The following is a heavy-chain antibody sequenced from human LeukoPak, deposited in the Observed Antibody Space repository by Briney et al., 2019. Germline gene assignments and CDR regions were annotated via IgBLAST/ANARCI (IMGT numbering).Heavy chain of an antibody. CDR1: GYTFTSYG. CDR3: ARGDVLPGYSAPAGDY. CDR2: ISAYNGNT. Sequence: ASVKVSCKASGYTFTSYGISWVRQAPGQGLEWMGWISAYNGNTNYAQKLQGRVTMTTDTSTSTAYMELRSLRSEDTAVYYCARGDVLPGYSAPAGDYWGQGTLVTVSS. J-gene: IGHJ4*02. D-gene: IGHD3-9*01. V-gene: IGHV1-18*01.